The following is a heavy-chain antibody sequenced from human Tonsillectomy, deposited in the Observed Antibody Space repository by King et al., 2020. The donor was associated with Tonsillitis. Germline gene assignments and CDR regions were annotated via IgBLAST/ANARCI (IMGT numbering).Heavy chain of an antibody. CDR3: ANTEMIRMVYAVDV. Sequence: TLKESGPTLVKPTQTLTLTCTFSGFSLSTSGVGVGWIRQPPGKALDWLALIYWNDDTRYSPSLKSRLTITKDTSKNQVVLKLTNMDPVDTATYYCANTEMIRMVYAVDVWGTGTTVTVSS. D-gene: IGHD2-8*01. CDR2: IYWNDDT. CDR1: GFSLSTSGVG. V-gene: IGHV2-5*01. J-gene: IGHJ6*04.